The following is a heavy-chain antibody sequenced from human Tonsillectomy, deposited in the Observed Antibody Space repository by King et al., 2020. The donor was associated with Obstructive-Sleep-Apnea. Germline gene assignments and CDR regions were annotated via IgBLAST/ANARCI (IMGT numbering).Heavy chain of an antibody. D-gene: IGHD1-1*01. Sequence: VQLVELGGDLVQPGRSLRLTCAASGFSFEDYPMHWVRQAPGKGLEWVSGITWNSGRIDYSDSVKGRFTISRDNAKNSLFLQMNSLRPDDTAFYYCTRGRLAARYTDPPKYYFDFWGLGTLVTVSS. CDR2: ITWNSGRI. CDR1: GFSFEDYP. CDR3: TRGRLAARYTDPPKYYFDF. J-gene: IGHJ4*02. V-gene: IGHV3-9*01.